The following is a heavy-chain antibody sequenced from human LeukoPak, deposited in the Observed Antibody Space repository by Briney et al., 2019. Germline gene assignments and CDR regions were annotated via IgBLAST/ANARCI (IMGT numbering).Heavy chain of an antibody. J-gene: IGHJ4*02. CDR3: ANRGGSGSYPNY. Sequence: PGGSLRLSCAASGFTFSSYAMSWVRQAPGKGLEWVSAISGSGGSTYYADSVKGRFTISRDNSKNTLYLQMNSLRAEDTAVYYCANRGGSGSYPNYWGQGTLVTVSS. CDR2: ISGSGGST. CDR1: GFTFSSYA. D-gene: IGHD3-10*01. V-gene: IGHV3-23*01.